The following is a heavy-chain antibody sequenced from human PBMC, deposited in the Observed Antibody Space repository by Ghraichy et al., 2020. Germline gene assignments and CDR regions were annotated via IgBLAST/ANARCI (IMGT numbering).Heavy chain of an antibody. D-gene: IGHD1-1*01. CDR3: ARGNWMNNAFDV. J-gene: IGHJ3*01. CDR2: ILHSGTT. V-gene: IGHV4-34*12. CDR1: GGSFSGYY. Sequence: SETLSLNCAVSGGSFSGYYWSWIRQAPGKGLEWIGEILHSGTTNYNPSLKSRVTISVDTSKNQFSLKVNSVTAADAALYFCARGNWMNNAFDVWGQGTKVTVSS.